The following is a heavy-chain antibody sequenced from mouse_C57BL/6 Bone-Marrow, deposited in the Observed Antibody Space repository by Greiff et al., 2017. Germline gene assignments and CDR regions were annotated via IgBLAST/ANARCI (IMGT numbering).Heavy chain of an antibody. V-gene: IGHV5-9-1*02. D-gene: IGHD2-1*01. CDR3: TRARGGNAMDY. Sequence: DVMLVESGEGLVKPGGSLKLSCAASGFTFSSYAMSWVRQTPEKRLEWVAYISSGGDYIYYADTVKGRFTISRDNARNTLYLQMSRLKSEDTAMYYCTRARGGNAMDYWGQGTSVTVSS. J-gene: IGHJ4*01. CDR1: GFTFSSYA. CDR2: ISSGGDYI.